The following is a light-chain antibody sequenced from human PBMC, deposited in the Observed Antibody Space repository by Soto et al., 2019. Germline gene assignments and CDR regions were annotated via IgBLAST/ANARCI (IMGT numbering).Light chain of an antibody. V-gene: IGKV1-5*03. CDR1: QSISSY. CDR2: KAS. CDR3: QQYNSYSPLT. Sequence: DIQMTQSPSSLSASVGDRVTITCRASQSISSYLNWYQQKPGKAPNLLIYKASRLETGVPSRFSGSGSGTEFTLTINFLQPDDFATYYCQQYNSYSPLTFGGGTKV. J-gene: IGKJ4*01.